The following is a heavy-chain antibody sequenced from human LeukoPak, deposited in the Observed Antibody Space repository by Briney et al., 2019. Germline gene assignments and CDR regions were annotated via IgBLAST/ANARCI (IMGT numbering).Heavy chain of an antibody. CDR3: ARGFLSDVPDAFDI. Sequence: SVKVSCKASGGTFSSYAISWVRQAPGQGLEWMGGIIPIFGTANYAQKFQGRVTITADESTSTAYMELSSLRSEDTDVYYCARGFLSDVPDAFDIWGQGTMVTVSS. D-gene: IGHD3-10*02. CDR2: IIPIFGTA. V-gene: IGHV1-69*13. CDR1: GGTFSSYA. J-gene: IGHJ3*02.